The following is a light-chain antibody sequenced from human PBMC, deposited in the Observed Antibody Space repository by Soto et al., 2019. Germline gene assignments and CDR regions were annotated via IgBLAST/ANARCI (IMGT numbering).Light chain of an antibody. CDR2: DAS. J-gene: IGKJ2*01. CDR3: HQHDNIPYT. Sequence: DIQMTQSPSSLSASVGDRVTITCQASQDISNYLNWYQQKPGKAPKLLIYDASNLETGVPSRFSGSGCGTDSNFTISISKPEDIATYYCHQHDNIPYTFGQGTKLEIK. CDR1: QDISNY. V-gene: IGKV1-33*01.